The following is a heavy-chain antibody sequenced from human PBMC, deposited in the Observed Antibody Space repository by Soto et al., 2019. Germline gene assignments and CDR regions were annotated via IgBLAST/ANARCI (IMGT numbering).Heavy chain of an antibody. V-gene: IGHV1-69*06. Sequence: SVKVSCKAAGGTFSIYAIIGVRQARGQGLEWMGGIIPIFGTANYAQKFQGRVTITADKSTSTAYMELSSLRSEDTAVYYCAKSSGWSTYFDYWGQGTLVTVSS. CDR2: IIPIFGTA. D-gene: IGHD6-19*01. CDR1: GGTFSIYA. J-gene: IGHJ4*02. CDR3: AKSSGWSTYFDY.